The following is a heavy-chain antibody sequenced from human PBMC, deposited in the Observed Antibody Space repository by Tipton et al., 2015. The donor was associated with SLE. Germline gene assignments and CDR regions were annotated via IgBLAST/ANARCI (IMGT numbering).Heavy chain of an antibody. Sequence: TLSLTCSVSGGSISSSPYYWGWIRQPPGKGLEWIASIYYSGSTYYNPSLKSRVTITVDMSKNQFSLRLISVTAADTAVYYCARGCSSSTCEPFYFFGMDVWGQGTTVTVSS. CDR1: GGSISSSPYY. CDR3: ARGCSSSTCEPFYFFGMDV. V-gene: IGHV4-39*07. D-gene: IGHD2-2*01. J-gene: IGHJ6*02. CDR2: IYYSGST.